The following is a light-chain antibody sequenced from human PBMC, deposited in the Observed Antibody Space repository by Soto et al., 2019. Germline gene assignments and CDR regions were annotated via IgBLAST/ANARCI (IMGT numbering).Light chain of an antibody. V-gene: IGLV3-1*01. CDR3: QAWDSSPGV. CDR1: KLGDKY. J-gene: IGLJ2*01. Sequence: SYELTQPPSVSVSPGQTASITCSGDKLGDKYACWYQQKPGQSPVLVIYQDNKRPSGIPERFSGSNSGNTATLTISGTQAMDEADYYCQAWDSSPGVFGGGTKVTVL. CDR2: QDN.